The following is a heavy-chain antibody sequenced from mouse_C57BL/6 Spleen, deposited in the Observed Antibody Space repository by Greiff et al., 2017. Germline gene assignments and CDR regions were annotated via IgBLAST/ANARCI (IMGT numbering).Heavy chain of an antibody. CDR1: GYSITSGYY. V-gene: IGHV3-6*01. J-gene: IGHJ4*01. CDR3: ARSHDGYAMDY. D-gene: IGHD2-3*01. Sequence: EVQLVESGPGLVKPSQSLSLTCSVTGYSITSGYYWNWIRQFPGNKLEWMGYISYDGSNNYNPSLKNRISITRDTSKNQFFLKLNSVTTEDTATYYCARSHDGYAMDYWGQGTSVTVSS. CDR2: ISYDGSN.